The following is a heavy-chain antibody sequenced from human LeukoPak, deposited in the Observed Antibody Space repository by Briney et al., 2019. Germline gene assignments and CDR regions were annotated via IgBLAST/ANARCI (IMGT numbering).Heavy chain of an antibody. J-gene: IGHJ4*02. D-gene: IGHD6-19*01. CDR2: INPNSGGT. Sequence: ASMKVSCKASGYTFTGYYMHWVRQAPGQGLEWMGWINPNSGGTNYAQKFQGRVTMTRDTSISTAYMELSRLRSDDTAVYYCARVYGRIAVAGRSLGYWGQGTLVTVSS. CDR1: GYTFTGYY. V-gene: IGHV1-2*02. CDR3: ARVYGRIAVAGRSLGY.